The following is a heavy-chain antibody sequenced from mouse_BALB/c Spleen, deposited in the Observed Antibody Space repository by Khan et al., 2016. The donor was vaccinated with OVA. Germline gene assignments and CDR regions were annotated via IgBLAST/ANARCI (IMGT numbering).Heavy chain of an antibody. Sequence: VQLKQSGPSLVKPSQSLSLTCTVTGYSITSDYAWNWIRQFPGNKLEWLGFISYSGNTNYNPSLKSRISITRDTSKNQFFLQLNSVTTEDTATYYCARICGGDFDYWGQGTTLTVSS. CDR2: ISYSGNT. J-gene: IGHJ2*01. CDR1: GYSITSDYA. V-gene: IGHV3-2*02. CDR3: ARICGGDFDY.